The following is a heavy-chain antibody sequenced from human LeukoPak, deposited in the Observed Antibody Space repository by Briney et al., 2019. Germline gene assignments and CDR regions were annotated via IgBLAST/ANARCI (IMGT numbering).Heavy chain of an antibody. Sequence: GGSLRLSCAASGFTFSSYAMSWVRQAPGKGLEWVSAISGSGGSTYYADSVKGRFTTSRDNSKNTLFLQMNSLRAEDTAIYYCTKDTVDTTMVPYYFEYWGQGTLVTVSS. CDR1: GFTFSSYA. CDR2: ISGSGGST. J-gene: IGHJ4*02. CDR3: TKDTVDTTMVPYYFEY. D-gene: IGHD5-18*01. V-gene: IGHV3-23*01.